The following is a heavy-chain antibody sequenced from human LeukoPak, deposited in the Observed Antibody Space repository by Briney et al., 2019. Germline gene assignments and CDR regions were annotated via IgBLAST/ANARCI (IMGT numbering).Heavy chain of an antibody. J-gene: IGHJ4*01. CDR3: ARRDTAGRRAPRFFDY. CDR1: GGSFSGYY. D-gene: IGHD5-18*01. V-gene: IGHV4-34*01. CDR2: INHSGST. Sequence: SETLSLTRAVYGGSFSGYYWSWIRQPPGKGLEWIGEINHSGSTNYNPSLKSRVTISVDTSKNQFSLKLSSVTAADTAVYYCARRDTAGRRAPRFFDYXXXGTLVTVXS.